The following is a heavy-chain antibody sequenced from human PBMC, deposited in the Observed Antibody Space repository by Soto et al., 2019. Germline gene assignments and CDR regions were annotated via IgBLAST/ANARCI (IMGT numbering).Heavy chain of an antibody. CDR3: ARTETPRYYYFYFMDV. CDR1: GFTFSDYS. CDR2: ISSSSSNI. J-gene: IGHJ6*03. V-gene: IGHV3-21*01. Sequence: GGSLRLSCAASGFTFSDYSMNWVRQAPGKELEWVSSISSSSSNIDYADSVKGRFTISRDNAKNSLFLQMNNLRAEDTALYYCARTETPRYYYFYFMDVWAKGTTVTVSS. D-gene: IGHD3-16*01.